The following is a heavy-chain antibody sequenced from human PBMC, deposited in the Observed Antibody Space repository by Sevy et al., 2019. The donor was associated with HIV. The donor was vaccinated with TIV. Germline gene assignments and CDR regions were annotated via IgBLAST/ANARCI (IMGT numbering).Heavy chain of an antibody. CDR1: GFTFSSYG. J-gene: IGHJ4*02. CDR2: IWYDGSNK. CDR3: ARDGYYDGSSPDFDY. D-gene: IGHD3-3*01. Sequence: GGSLRLSCAASGFTFSSYGMHWVRQAPGKGLEWVAVIWYDGSNKYYADSVKGRFTISRDNSKNTLYLQMNSLRAEDTAVYYCARDGYYDGSSPDFDYWGQGTLVSVSS. V-gene: IGHV3-33*01.